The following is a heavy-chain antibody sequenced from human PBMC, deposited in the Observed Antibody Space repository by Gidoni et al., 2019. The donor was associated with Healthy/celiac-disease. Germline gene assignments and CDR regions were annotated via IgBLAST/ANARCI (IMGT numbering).Heavy chain of an antibody. CDR3: AREDIVVVPAPTYYYYYMDV. CDR2: INHSGST. V-gene: IGHV4-34*01. D-gene: IGHD2-2*01. J-gene: IGHJ6*03. CDR1: GGSFSGSY. Sequence: QVQLQQWGAGLLKPSETLSLTCAVYGGSFSGSYWSWIRQPPGKGLEWIGEINHSGSTNYNPSLKSRVTISVDTSKNQFSLKLSSVTAADTAVYYCAREDIVVVPAPTYYYYYMDVWGKGTTVTVSS.